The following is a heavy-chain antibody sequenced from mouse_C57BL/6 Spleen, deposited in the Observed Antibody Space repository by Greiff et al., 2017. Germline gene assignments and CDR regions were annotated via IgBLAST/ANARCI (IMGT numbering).Heavy chain of an antibody. V-gene: IGHV1-15*01. CDR1: GYTFTDYE. CDR3: TRDYYYGSSYHYFDY. Sequence: QVQLQQSGAELVRPGASVTLSCKASGYTFTDYEMHWVKQTPVHGLEWIGAIDPETGGTAYNQKFKGKAILTADKSSSPAYMELRSLTSEDSAVYYCTRDYYYGSSYHYFDYWGQGTTLTVSS. J-gene: IGHJ2*01. D-gene: IGHD1-1*01. CDR2: IDPETGGT.